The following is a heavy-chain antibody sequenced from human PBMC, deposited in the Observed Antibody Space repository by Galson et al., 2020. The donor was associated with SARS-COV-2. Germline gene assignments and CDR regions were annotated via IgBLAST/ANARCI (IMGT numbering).Heavy chain of an antibody. J-gene: IGHJ5*02. V-gene: IGHV4-4*07. CDR2: IYTSGST. Sequence: ASETLSLTRTVPGDSISSYYWSWIRQPAGKGLEWIGRIYTSGSTNYNPYLKSRVTMSVDTSKNQFSLKLSSVTAADTAVYYCARLACSSTSCPAGLDPWGQGTLVTVSS. CDR1: GDSISSYY. D-gene: IGHD2-2*01. CDR3: ARLACSSTSCPAGLDP.